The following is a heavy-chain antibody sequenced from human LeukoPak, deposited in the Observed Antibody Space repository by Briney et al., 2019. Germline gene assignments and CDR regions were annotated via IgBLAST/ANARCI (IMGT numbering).Heavy chain of an antibody. CDR1: GFTFSSYQ. CDR2: ITYTSDTI. CDR3: ARVVDSVTGADY. J-gene: IGHJ4*02. D-gene: IGHD1-26*01. Sequence: GGSLRLSCAASGFTFSSYQMIWVRQAPGKGLEWISYITYTSDTIYYADSVRGRFTISRDNAKNSLYLHMNSLRGEDTALYYCARVVDSVTGADYWGQGTLVTVSS. V-gene: IGHV3-48*04.